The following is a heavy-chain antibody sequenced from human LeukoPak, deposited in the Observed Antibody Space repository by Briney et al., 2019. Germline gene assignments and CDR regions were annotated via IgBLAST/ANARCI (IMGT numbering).Heavy chain of an antibody. CDR1: GFTFSNYW. J-gene: IGHJ5*02. CDR3: ARGDPPGDFWSGDL. Sequence: GGSLRLSCAASGFTFSNYWMSWVRQAPGKGLEWVANIKEDGSQKYYVGSVKGRFTISRDNAKNSLNLQMNSLRAEDTAIYYCARGDPPGDFWSGDLWGQGTQVTVSS. V-gene: IGHV3-7*01. CDR2: IKEDGSQK. D-gene: IGHD3-3*01.